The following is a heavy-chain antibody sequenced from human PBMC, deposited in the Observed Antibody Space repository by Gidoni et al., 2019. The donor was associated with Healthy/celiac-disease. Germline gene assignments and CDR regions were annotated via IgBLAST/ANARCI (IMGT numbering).Heavy chain of an antibody. CDR1: GFTFSSYA. CDR3: AKTLLDGDLYVYDAFDI. Sequence: EVQLFESGGGWVQPGGSLRPSCAASGFTFSSYAMSWVRQAPGKGLEWVSAISGSGGSTYYADSVKGRFTIARDNSKNTLYLQMNSLRAEDTAVNYCAKTLLDGDLYVYDAFDIWGQGTMVTVSA. CDR2: ISGSGGST. V-gene: IGHV3-23*01. J-gene: IGHJ3*02. D-gene: IGHD4-17*01.